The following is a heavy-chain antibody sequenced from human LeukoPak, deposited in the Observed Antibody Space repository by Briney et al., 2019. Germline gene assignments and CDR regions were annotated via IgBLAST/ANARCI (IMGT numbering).Heavy chain of an antibody. J-gene: IGHJ4*02. CDR3: AREVIYYYDSSGYFDY. V-gene: IGHV1-69*04. CDR2: IIPILGIA. CDR1: GGTFTSYA. D-gene: IGHD3-22*01. Sequence: ASVKVSCTASGGTFTSYAISWVRQAPGQGLEWMGRIIPILGIANYAQKFQGRVTITADKSTSTAYMELSSLRYEDTAVYYCAREVIYYYDSSGYFDYWGQGTLVTVSS.